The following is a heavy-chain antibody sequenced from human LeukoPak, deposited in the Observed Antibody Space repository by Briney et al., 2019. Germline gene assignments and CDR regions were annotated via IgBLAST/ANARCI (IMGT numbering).Heavy chain of an antibody. D-gene: IGHD3-10*01. CDR2: ISSSSSTI. CDR1: GFTFSSYS. J-gene: IGHJ6*03. V-gene: IGHV3-48*01. Sequence: PGGPLRLSCAASGFTFSSYSMNWVRQAPGKGLEWVSYISSSSSTIYYADSVKGRFTISRDNAKNSLYLQMNSLRAEDTAVYYCAREMVRGVTAKEYYYYYYYMDVWGKGTTVTVSS. CDR3: AREMVRGVTAKEYYYYYYYMDV.